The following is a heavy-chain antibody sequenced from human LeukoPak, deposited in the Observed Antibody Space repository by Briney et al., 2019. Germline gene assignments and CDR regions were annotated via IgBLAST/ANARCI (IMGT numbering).Heavy chain of an antibody. Sequence: SETLSLTCAVYGGSFSGYYWSWIRQPPGKGLEWIGEINHSGSTNYNPSLKSRVTISVDTSKNQFSLKLSSVTAADTAVYYCARGSPPMGYWGQGTLVTVSS. J-gene: IGHJ4*02. CDR1: GGSFSGYY. CDR2: INHSGST. V-gene: IGHV4-34*01. CDR3: ARGSPPMGY.